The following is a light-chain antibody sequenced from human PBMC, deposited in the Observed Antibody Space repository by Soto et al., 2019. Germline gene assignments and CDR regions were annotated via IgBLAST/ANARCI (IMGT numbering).Light chain of an antibody. CDR2: LKSDGSH. Sequence: QPVLTQSPSASASLGASVKLTCTLSSGHSNYAIAWHQQQPEKGPRYLMKLKSDGSHSKGDGIPDRFSGSSSGAERYLTISSLQSDDEADYYCQTWGTGIVVFGGGTKLTVL. J-gene: IGLJ2*01. CDR1: SGHSNYA. CDR3: QTWGTGIVV. V-gene: IGLV4-69*01.